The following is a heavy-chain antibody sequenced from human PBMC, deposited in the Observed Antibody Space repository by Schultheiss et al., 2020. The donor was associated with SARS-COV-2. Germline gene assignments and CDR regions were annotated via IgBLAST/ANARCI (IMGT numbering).Heavy chain of an antibody. CDR2: IYHSGST. J-gene: IGHJ4*02. CDR1: GGSISSGGYY. CDR3: ARQSGSDSSGYGNDY. D-gene: IGHD3-22*01. Sequence: SETLSLTCTVSGGSISSGGYYWSWIRQHPGKGLEWIGYIYHSGSTYYNPSLKSRVTISVDTSKNQFSLKLSSVTAADTAVYYCARQSGSDSSGYGNDYWGQGTLVTVSS. V-gene: IGHV4-31*03.